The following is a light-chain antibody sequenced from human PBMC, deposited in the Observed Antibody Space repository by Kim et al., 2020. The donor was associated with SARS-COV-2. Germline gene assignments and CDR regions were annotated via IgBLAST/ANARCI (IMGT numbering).Light chain of an antibody. J-gene: IGLJ3*02. CDR1: SSNIGAEYD. Sequence: QSVLTQPPSVSGAPGHRVTITCTGSSSNIGAEYDVHWYQHLPGTAPKVLFYGDNNRPSGVPDRFSGSKSGTSASLAITGLQAEDGGEYYCQSYDSSLSGWVFGGGTQLTVL. CDR3: QSYDSSLSGWV. CDR2: GDN. V-gene: IGLV1-40*01.